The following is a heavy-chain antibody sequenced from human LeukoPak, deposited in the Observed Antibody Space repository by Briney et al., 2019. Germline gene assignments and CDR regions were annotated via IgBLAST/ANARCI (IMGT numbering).Heavy chain of an antibody. CDR1: GGTFSSYA. CDR3: ARDGGIVGATHVDY. J-gene: IGHJ4*02. Sequence: SVKVSCKASGGTFSSYAISWVRQAPGQGLEWMGRIIPILGIANYAQKFQGRVTITADKSTSTAYMELSSLRSEDTAVYYCARDGGIVGATHVDYWGQGTRVTVSS. CDR2: IIPILGIA. D-gene: IGHD1-26*01. V-gene: IGHV1-69*04.